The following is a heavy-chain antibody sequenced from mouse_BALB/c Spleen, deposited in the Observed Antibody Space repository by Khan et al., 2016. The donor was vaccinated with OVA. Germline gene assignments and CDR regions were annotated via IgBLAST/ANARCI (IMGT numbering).Heavy chain of an antibody. Sequence: VQLQQSGPELVKPGASVKMSCEASGYTFTSYVIHWVKQKPGQGLEWIGYIYPFNDDTKYNEKFKGKATLTSDTSSSTAYMELRSLTSEDSAVYYCAKNSRYTVYFDYWGQGTTLTVSS. J-gene: IGHJ2*01. D-gene: IGHD2-14*01. CDR1: GYTFTSYV. CDR3: AKNSRYTVYFDY. CDR2: IYPFNDDT. V-gene: IGHV1S136*01.